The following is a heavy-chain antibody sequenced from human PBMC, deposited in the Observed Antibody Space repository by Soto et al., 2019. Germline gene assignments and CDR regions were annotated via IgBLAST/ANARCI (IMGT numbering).Heavy chain of an antibody. CDR2: IYSGGTT. D-gene: IGHD2-2*01. J-gene: IGHJ3*02. V-gene: IGHV3-53*01. CDR3: ARGGVLVPAAMYDAFDR. CDR1: GFSVSSNY. Sequence: EVQLVQSGGGLIQPGGSLRLTCVASGFSVSSNYMSWVRQAPGKGLEWVSVIYSGGTTYYADSVKGRFTISRDNSKNTLSLQMNSLRAEDTAVYYCARGGVLVPAAMYDAFDRWGQGTLVTVSS.